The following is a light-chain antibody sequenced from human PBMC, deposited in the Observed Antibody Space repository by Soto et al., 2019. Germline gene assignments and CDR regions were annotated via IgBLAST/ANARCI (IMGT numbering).Light chain of an antibody. Sequence: QSVLTQPASVSGSPGQSITLSCTGTSSYVGAYDYVSWYQQPPGKAPKLMIYEVTNRPSGVSRRFSGSKSGNTASLTISGLQAEDEADYYCSSYTGGSTLFVFGAGTKVTVL. V-gene: IGLV2-14*01. J-gene: IGLJ1*01. CDR2: EVT. CDR1: SSYVGAYDY. CDR3: SSYTGGSTLFV.